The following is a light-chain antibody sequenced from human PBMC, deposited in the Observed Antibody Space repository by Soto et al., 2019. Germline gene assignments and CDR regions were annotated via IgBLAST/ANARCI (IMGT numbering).Light chain of an antibody. Sequence: IQMTQSPSSLSPSVGDRVTITCRASQSISNYLNWYQQKPGKAPNLLIYDASSLQSGVPSRFSGSGSGTDFTLTISSLQPEDFATYYCQQSYSTPPGTFGQGTKVDSK. V-gene: IGKV1-39*01. CDR2: DAS. CDR3: QQSYSTPPGT. J-gene: IGKJ2*01. CDR1: QSISNY.